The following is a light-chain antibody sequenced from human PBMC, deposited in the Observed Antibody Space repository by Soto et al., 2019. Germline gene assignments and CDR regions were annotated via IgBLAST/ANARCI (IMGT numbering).Light chain of an antibody. J-gene: IGKJ3*01. Sequence: DIVMTQSPDSLAVSLGERATINCKSSQSVLSSSNNKNYLAWYQQKPGQPPKLLIYWASTRESGVPDRFSGRGSGTDFTLTISSLQAADVAVYYCQQHYSTPFTFGPGTKVDIK. V-gene: IGKV4-1*01. CDR3: QQHYSTPFT. CDR1: QSVLSSSNNKNY. CDR2: WAS.